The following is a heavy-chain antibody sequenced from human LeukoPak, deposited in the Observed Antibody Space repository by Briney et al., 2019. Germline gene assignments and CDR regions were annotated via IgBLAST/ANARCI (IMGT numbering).Heavy chain of an antibody. CDR2: ISGSGVST. J-gene: IGHJ4*02. CDR1: GFTFRSYA. V-gene: IGHV3-23*01. CDR3: AKDYHDSSHDYFDY. D-gene: IGHD3-22*01. Sequence: GGSLRLSCAASGFTFRSYAMSWVRPAPGKGLDWVSGISGSGVSTYYADSVKGRFTISRDNSKNTLYLQMNSLRAEDTAVYYCAKDYHDSSHDYFDYWGQGSLVSVSS.